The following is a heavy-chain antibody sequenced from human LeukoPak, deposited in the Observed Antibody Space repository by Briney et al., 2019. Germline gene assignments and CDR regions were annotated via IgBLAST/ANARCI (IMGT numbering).Heavy chain of an antibody. CDR2: ISGDGGST. J-gene: IGHJ3*02. D-gene: IGHD3-10*01. CDR3: AKEARGVAAFDI. Sequence: GGSLRLSCAASGFTFDDYAMHWVRQAPGKGLEWVSLISGDGGSTYYADSVKGRFTISRDNSKNSLYLQMNSLRTEDTVLYYCAKEARGVAAFDIWGQGTMVTVSS. V-gene: IGHV3-43*02. CDR1: GFTFDDYA.